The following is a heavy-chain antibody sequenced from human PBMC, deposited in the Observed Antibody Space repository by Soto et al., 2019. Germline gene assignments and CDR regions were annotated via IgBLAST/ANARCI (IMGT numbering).Heavy chain of an antibody. CDR3: ASTSYCSSTSCYFYFDY. V-gene: IGHV6-1*01. J-gene: IGHJ4*02. Sequence: SQTLSLTCAISGDSVSSNSAAWNWIRQSPSRGLEWLGRTYYRSKWYNDYAVSVKSRITINPDTSKNQFSLQLNSVTPEDTAVYYCASTSYCSSTSCYFYFDYWGQGTLVTVSS. CDR2: TYYRSKWYN. D-gene: IGHD2-2*01. CDR1: GDSVSSNSAA.